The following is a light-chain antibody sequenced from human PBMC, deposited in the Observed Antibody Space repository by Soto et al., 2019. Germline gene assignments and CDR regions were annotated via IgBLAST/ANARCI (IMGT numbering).Light chain of an antibody. J-gene: IGKJ5*01. Sequence: DIEMTQSPSSLSASVGDRVTITCQASQDISNYLNWYQQKTGRAPKLLIYDASSLESGVSSRFSGSGSGTHFTFTIRSLQPDDIATYYCQQYEDFPLNFGQGTRLDIK. CDR3: QQYEDFPLN. CDR2: DAS. CDR1: QDISNY. V-gene: IGKV1-33*01.